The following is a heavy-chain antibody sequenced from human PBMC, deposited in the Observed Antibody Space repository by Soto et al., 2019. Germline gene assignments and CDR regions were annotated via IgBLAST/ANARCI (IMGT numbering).Heavy chain of an antibody. CDR2: ITTYNGAA. J-gene: IGHJ4*02. CDR1: GFTFTTYG. Sequence: GASVKVSCKASGFTFTTYGFNWVRQAPGQGLEWVAWITTYNGAASYPQRLQGRVTVTTDTTTTTAYMELRGLRSDDTAVYYCARFVAGFDYWGQGTLVTVSS. CDR3: ARFVAGFDY. V-gene: IGHV1-18*04.